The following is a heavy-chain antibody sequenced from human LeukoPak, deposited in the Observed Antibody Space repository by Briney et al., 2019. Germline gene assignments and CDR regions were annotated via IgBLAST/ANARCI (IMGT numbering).Heavy chain of an antibody. V-gene: IGHV3-7*01. Sequence: GGSLRLSCAASGFTFSSAWMTWVRQTPGKGLEWVANIKQDGSEKNYVDSVKGRFTISRDSAKNSLYLQMNSLRAEDTAVYYCARDLGIPAAEYFDYWGQGTLVTVSS. D-gene: IGHD6-13*01. CDR2: IKQDGSEK. CDR1: GFTFSSAW. J-gene: IGHJ4*02. CDR3: ARDLGIPAAEYFDY.